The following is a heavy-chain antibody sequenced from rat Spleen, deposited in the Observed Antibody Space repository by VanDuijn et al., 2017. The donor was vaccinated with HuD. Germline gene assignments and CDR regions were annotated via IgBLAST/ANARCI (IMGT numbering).Heavy chain of an antibody. D-gene: IGHD1-11*01. V-gene: IGHV2-1*01. CDR2: LWDDGST. Sequence: QVRLKESGPGLVEPSQTLSLTCTVAGFSLTSYNVHWVRQPPGKGLEWLGGLWDDGSTDYNSALKSRLSISRDTSKSQVFLKMNSLQTEDTAMYFCTGIPNWFAYWGQGTLVTVSS. CDR3: TGIPNWFAY. J-gene: IGHJ3*01. CDR1: GFSLTSYN.